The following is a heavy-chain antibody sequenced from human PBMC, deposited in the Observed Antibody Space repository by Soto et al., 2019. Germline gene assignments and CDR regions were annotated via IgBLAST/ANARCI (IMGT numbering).Heavy chain of an antibody. J-gene: IGHJ2*01. CDR2: ISCSGGST. Sequence: KRLERVSAISCSGGSTYYADSVKGRFTISSDNSKNTLYLQMNSLSAEDTALYYCVFFFFQAEDGIRGTVPVSAFLLNRSSDL. CDR3: VFFFFQAEDGIRGTVPVSAFLLNRSSDL. D-gene: IGHD1-1*01. V-gene: IGHV3-23*01.